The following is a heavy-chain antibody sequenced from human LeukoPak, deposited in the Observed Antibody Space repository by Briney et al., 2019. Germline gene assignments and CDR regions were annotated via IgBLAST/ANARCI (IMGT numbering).Heavy chain of an antibody. Sequence: ASVTVSCKASGYTFTRYDINWVRQAAGQGLEWMGWMNPNSRNTGYAQKFQGRVTITMDPPTSTAYMELSSLRFEDTAVYYCARAHPDSTSYYSTGFDYWGQGTLVTVSS. CDR3: ARAHPDSTSYYSTGFDY. CDR1: GYTFTRYD. CDR2: MNPNSRNT. V-gene: IGHV1-8*01. D-gene: IGHD3-22*01. J-gene: IGHJ4*02.